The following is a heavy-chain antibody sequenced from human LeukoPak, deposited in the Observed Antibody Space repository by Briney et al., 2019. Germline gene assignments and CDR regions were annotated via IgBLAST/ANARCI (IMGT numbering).Heavy chain of an antibody. CDR1: GGSFSGYY. CDR2: INHSGST. Sequence: PSETLSLTCAVYGGSFSGYYWSWIRQPPGKGLEWIGEINHSGSTNYNPSLKSRVTISVDTSKNQFSLKLSSVTAADTAVYYCARGRRIAAAGTGSYYFDYWGQGTLVTVSS. D-gene: IGHD6-13*01. V-gene: IGHV4-34*01. CDR3: ARGRRIAAAGTGSYYFDY. J-gene: IGHJ4*02.